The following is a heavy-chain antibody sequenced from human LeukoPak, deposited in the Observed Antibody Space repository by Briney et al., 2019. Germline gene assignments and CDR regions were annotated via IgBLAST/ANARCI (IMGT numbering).Heavy chain of an antibody. D-gene: IGHD3-9*01. Sequence: PGRSLRLSCAASGFTFDDYAMHWVRQAPGKGLEWVSGISWNSGSIGYADSVKGRFTISRDNSKNTLYLQMNSLRAEDTAVYYCAKDSYYDILTGPASWGQGTLVTVSS. CDR3: AKDSYYDILTGPAS. J-gene: IGHJ4*02. CDR1: GFTFDDYA. CDR2: ISWNSGSI. V-gene: IGHV3-9*01.